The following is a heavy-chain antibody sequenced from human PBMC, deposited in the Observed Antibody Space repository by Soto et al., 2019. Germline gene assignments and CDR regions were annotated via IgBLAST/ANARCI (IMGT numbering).Heavy chain of an antibody. CDR2: ISGSGSTI. V-gene: IGHV3-11*01. Sequence: GGSLRLSCAASGFSFSDYYVTWIRQAPGKGLEWVSYISGSGSTIYYADSVKGRFTVSRDNAKKPLFLQMNSLRAEDTAVYYCESHPFYYASELWGQGGLVTVSS. D-gene: IGHD3-10*01. CDR3: ESHPFYYASEL. J-gene: IGHJ1*01. CDR1: GFSFSDYY.